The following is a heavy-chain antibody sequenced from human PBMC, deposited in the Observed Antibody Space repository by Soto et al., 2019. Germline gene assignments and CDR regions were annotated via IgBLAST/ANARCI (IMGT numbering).Heavy chain of an antibody. CDR2: INAGNGNT. Sequence: ASVKVSCTASGYTFTSYAMHWVRQAPGQRLEWMGWINAGNGNTKYSQKFQGRVTITRDTSASTAYMELSSLRSEDTAVYYCARGTVVTHFDYWGQGTLVTVSS. CDR1: GYTFTSYA. J-gene: IGHJ4*02. D-gene: IGHD2-15*01. V-gene: IGHV1-3*01. CDR3: ARGTVVTHFDY.